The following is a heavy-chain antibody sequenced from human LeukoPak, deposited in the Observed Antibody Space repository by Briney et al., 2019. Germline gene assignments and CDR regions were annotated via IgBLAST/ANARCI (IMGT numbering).Heavy chain of an antibody. V-gene: IGHV3-30*04. CDR2: ISYDGSNK. Sequence: SGGSLRLSCAASGFTFSSYAMHWVRQAPGKGLEWVAVISYDGSNKYYADSVKGRFTISRDNSKNTLYLQMNSLRAEDTAVYYCASRIAAAGRVHFDYWGQGTLVTVSS. J-gene: IGHJ4*02. D-gene: IGHD6-13*01. CDR1: GFTFSSYA. CDR3: ASRIAAAGRVHFDY.